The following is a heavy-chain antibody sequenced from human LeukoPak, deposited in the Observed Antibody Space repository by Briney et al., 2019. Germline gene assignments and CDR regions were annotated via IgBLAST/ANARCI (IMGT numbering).Heavy chain of an antibody. CDR2: IYYTGST. Sequence: SETLSLTCTVSGGSISTYYWSWLRQPPGKGLEWIGYIYYTGSTSYNLSLKSRVTMSLDASKNQFSLELNSVTPADTAVYYCARGGNYWPQWWFDPWGRGTLVSVSS. D-gene: IGHD1-26*01. CDR1: GGSISTYY. V-gene: IGHV4-59*01. J-gene: IGHJ5*02. CDR3: ARGGNYWPQWWFDP.